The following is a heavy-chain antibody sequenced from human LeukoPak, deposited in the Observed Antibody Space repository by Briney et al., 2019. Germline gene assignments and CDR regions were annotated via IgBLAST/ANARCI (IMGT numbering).Heavy chain of an antibody. Sequence: SETLSLTCAVSGDSISTSAYYWDWSRQPPGKGLEWIGDIYYDGNTRYNPSLKSRVTISVDRSKNQFSLKLSSVTAADTAVYYCARRYYYGSGSPEYWGQGSLVTVSS. D-gene: IGHD3-10*01. J-gene: IGHJ4*02. V-gene: IGHV4-39*01. CDR1: GDSISTSAYY. CDR2: IYYDGNT. CDR3: ARRYYYGSGSPEY.